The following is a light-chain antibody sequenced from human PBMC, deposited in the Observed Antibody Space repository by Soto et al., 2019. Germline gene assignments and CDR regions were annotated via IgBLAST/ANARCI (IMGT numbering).Light chain of an antibody. Sequence: DTQMTQSPSSLSASVGDRVTITCRASQSISNYLNWYQQKPGKAPNLLIYAASSLQSGVPSRFSGSGSGTDFTLTISSLQREDFATYFCQQSYSSSWTFGQGTKVEI. CDR2: AAS. CDR3: QQSYSSSWT. CDR1: QSISNY. V-gene: IGKV1-39*01. J-gene: IGKJ1*01.